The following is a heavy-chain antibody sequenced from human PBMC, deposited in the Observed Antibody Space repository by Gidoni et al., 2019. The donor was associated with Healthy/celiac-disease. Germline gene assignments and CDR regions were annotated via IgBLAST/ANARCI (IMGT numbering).Heavy chain of an antibody. D-gene: IGHD2-15*01. CDR2: ISAYNGNT. CDR3: ARVEDIVVVVAATKPDY. V-gene: IGHV1-18*01. CDR1: GSTFTSYG. Sequence: QVQLVQSGAEVKKPGASVKVSCKASGSTFTSYGISWVRQAPGQGLEWMGWISAYNGNTNYAQKLKGRVTMTTDTSTSTAYMELRSLRSDDTAVYYCARVEDIVVVVAATKPDYWGQGTLVTVSS. J-gene: IGHJ4*02.